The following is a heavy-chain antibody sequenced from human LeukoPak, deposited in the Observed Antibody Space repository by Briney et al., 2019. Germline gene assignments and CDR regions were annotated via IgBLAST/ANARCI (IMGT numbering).Heavy chain of an antibody. CDR1: GGSVNSGSYY. J-gene: IGHJ6*02. CDR2: IYYSGIT. Sequence: SETLSLTCTVSGGSVNSGSYYWSWIRQPPGKGLEWIGYIYYSGITNYNPSLKSRVTISVDTSKNQFSLKLSSVTAADTAVYYCARVHIWDYYYYGMDVWGQGTTVTVSS. CDR3: ARVHIWDYYYYGMDV. D-gene: IGHD3-3*02. V-gene: IGHV4-61*01.